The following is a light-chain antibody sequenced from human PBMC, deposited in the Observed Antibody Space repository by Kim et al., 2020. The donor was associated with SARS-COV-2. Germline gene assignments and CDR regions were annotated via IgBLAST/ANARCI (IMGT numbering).Light chain of an antibody. CDR2: DAS. Sequence: DITNYLNWYQQQPGKAPKLLIYDASILEAGVPSRFSGRGSGTDFSFTITNLQPEDVATYYCQQYHTPISFGQGTRLEIK. CDR1: DITNY. CDR3: QQYHTPIS. V-gene: IGKV1-33*01. J-gene: IGKJ5*01.